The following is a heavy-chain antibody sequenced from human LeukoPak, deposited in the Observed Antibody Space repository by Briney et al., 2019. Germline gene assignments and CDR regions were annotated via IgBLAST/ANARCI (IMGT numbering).Heavy chain of an antibody. CDR3: ARVAVTNYSNYWFGFQGIYYYYYYYMDV. J-gene: IGHJ6*03. CDR2: IKQDGSEK. V-gene: IGHV3-7*01. D-gene: IGHD4-11*01. CDR1: GFTFSSYW. Sequence: PGGSLRLSCAASGFTFSSYWMSWVRQAPGKGLEWVANIKQDGSEKYYVDSVKGRFTISRDNAKNSLYLQMNSLRAEDTAVYYCARVAVTNYSNYWFGFQGIYYYYYYYMDVWGKGTTVTVSS.